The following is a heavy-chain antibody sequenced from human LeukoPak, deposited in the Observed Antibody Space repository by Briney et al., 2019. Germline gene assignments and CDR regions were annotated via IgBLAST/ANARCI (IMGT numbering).Heavy chain of an antibody. J-gene: IGHJ4*02. CDR1: GFTFTTYG. V-gene: IGHV3-30*18. CDR3: AKAKGYGSGSFTFDY. D-gene: IGHD3-10*01. CDR2: ISYDGSNK. Sequence: PGRSLRLSCAASGFTFTTYGMHWVRQAPAKGLEWVALISYDGSNKYYTDSVKGRFTISRDNSKNTLYLQMNSLRAEDSAVYYCAKAKGYGSGSFTFDYWGQGTLVTVSS.